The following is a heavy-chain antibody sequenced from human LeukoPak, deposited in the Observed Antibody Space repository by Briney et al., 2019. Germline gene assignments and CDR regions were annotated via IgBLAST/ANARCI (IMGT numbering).Heavy chain of an antibody. Sequence: GSRRLSCAASGFTFSSCWMHWVRQAPGKGLVWVARINSDGTSTKYAYSAKGRFTISRDNAKNTVHLQMNSLRAEDTAVYYCASPPYSESYFVYYWGQGT. J-gene: IGHJ4*02. V-gene: IGHV3-74*03. CDR3: ASPPYSESYFVYY. D-gene: IGHD1-26*01. CDR2: INSDGTST. CDR1: GFTFSSCW.